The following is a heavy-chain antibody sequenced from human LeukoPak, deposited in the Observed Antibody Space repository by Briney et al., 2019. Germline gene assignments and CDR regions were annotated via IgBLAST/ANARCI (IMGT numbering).Heavy chain of an antibody. J-gene: IGHJ6*03. CDR3: ARAATVTTFYYYYMDV. CDR2: INHSGST. CDR1: GGSFSGYY. Sequence: SETLSLTCAVYGGSFSGYYWSWIRQPPGKGLEWIGEINHSGSTNYNPSLKSRVTISVDKSKNQFSLKLSSVTAADTAVYYCARAATVTTFYYYYMDVWGKGTTVTVSS. D-gene: IGHD4-17*01. V-gene: IGHV4-34*01.